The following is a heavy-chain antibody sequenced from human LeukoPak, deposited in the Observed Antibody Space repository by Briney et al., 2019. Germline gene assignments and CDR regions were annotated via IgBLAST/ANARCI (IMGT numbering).Heavy chain of an antibody. CDR3: ARDLSGAAAGTEAFDI. Sequence: GGSLRLSCAASGFTFSSHAMSWVRQAPEKGLEWVSGISGRGGSTYYVDSVKGRFTTSRDNSKNTLYLQMNSLRDEDTAVYYCARDLSGAAAGTEAFDIWGQGTMVTVSS. D-gene: IGHD6-13*01. CDR1: GFTFSSHA. CDR2: ISGRGGST. V-gene: IGHV3-23*01. J-gene: IGHJ3*02.